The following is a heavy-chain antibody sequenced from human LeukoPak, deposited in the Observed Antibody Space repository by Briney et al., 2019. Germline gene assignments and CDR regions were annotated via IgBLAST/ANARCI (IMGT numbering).Heavy chain of an antibody. Sequence: PGRSLRLSRAASGFTFSSYAMHWVRQAPGKGLEWVAVISYDGKHKYFADSVKGRFTISRDNSRNTLYLQLNSLKADDTAVYYCAKDRDWGTAFGIWGQGTMVTVSS. J-gene: IGHJ3*02. CDR3: AKDRDWGTAFGI. V-gene: IGHV3-30*18. CDR2: ISYDGKHK. CDR1: GFTFSSYA. D-gene: IGHD7-27*01.